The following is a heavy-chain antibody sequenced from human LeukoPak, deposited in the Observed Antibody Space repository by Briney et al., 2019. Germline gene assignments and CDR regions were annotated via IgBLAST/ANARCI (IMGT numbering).Heavy chain of an antibody. J-gene: IGHJ4*02. CDR3: HYYGSGSYYNVRDY. CDR1: GGSFSGYY. V-gene: IGHV4-34*01. CDR2: INHSGST. Sequence: PSETLSLTCAVYGGSFSGYYWSWIRQPPGKGLEWIGEINHSGSTNYNPSLKSRVTIPVDTSKNQSSLKLSSVTAADTAVYYCHYYGSGSYYNVRDYWGQGTLVTVSS. D-gene: IGHD3-10*01.